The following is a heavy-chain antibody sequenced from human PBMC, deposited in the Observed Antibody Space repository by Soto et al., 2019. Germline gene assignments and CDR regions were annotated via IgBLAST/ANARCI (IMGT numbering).Heavy chain of an antibody. D-gene: IGHD6-6*01. CDR1: GFTFSSSN. Sequence: PGGSLRLSCAASGFTFSSSNMNWVRQAPGKGLEWISYISSSSSIIYYADSVKGRFTISRDNAKNSLYLQMNSLRDEDTAVYYCARPSSPRYYYYGMDVWGQGTTVTVSS. CDR3: ARPSSPRYYYYGMDV. V-gene: IGHV3-48*02. J-gene: IGHJ6*02. CDR2: ISSSSSII.